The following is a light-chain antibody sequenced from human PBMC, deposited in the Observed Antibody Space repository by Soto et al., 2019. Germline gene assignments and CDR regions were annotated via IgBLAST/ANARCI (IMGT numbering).Light chain of an antibody. CDR2: DAS. V-gene: IGKV3-11*01. CDR1: QSVSSF. J-gene: IGKJ1*01. CDR3: QQRTSWPPWT. Sequence: EIVLTQSPATLSLSPWERATLSCRASQSVSSFLAWYQQKPGQAPRLLIYDASNRASGIPARFSGSGSGTEFTLIISSLQSEDFAVYYCQQRTSWPPWTFGQGTKVDIK.